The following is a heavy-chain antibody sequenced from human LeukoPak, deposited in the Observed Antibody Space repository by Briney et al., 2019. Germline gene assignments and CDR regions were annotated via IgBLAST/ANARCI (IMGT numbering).Heavy chain of an antibody. CDR2: ISSSSSYI. CDR1: GFTFSSYS. CDR3: ARGIQLWTTYYYYGMDV. D-gene: IGHD5-18*01. V-gene: IGHV3-21*01. Sequence: GGSLRLSCAASGFTFSSYSMNWVRQAPGKGLEWVSSISSSSSYIYYADSVKGQFTISRDNAKNSLYLQMNSLRAEDTAVYYCARGIQLWTTYYYYGMDVWGQGTTVTVSS. J-gene: IGHJ6*02.